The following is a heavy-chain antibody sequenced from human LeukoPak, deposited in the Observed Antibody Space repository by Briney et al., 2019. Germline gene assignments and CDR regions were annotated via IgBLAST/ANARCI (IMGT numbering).Heavy chain of an antibody. D-gene: IGHD6-13*01. J-gene: IGHJ2*01. CDR3: ARGHASSWSNWYFDL. CDR1: GFTFRSYW. CDR2: INSDGSAT. Sequence: PGGSLRLSCEASGFTFRSYWMHWVRQAPGKGLVWVSRINSDGSATSYADSVKGRFTISRDNAKATLYLQMNSLRAEDTAVYYCARGHASSWSNWYFDLWGRGTLGTVPS. V-gene: IGHV3-74*01.